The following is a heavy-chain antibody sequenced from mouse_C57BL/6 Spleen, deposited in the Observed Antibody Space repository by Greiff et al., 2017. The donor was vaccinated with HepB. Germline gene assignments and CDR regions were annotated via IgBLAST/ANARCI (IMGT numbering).Heavy chain of an antibody. D-gene: IGHD3-3*01. CDR1: GYTFTSYW. CDR3: ARSRNGY. Sequence: QVQLQQPGAELVKPGASVKLSCKASGYTFTSYWMQWVKQRPGQGLEWIGEIDPSDSYTNYNQKFKGKATLTVDTSSSTAYMQLSSLTSEDSAVYYCARSRNGYWGQGTSVTVSS. J-gene: IGHJ4*01. V-gene: IGHV1-50*01. CDR2: IDPSDSYT.